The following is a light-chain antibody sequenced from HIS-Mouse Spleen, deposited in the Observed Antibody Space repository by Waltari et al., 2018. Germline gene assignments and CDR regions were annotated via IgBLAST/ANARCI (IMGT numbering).Light chain of an antibody. V-gene: IGLV3-25*03. J-gene: IGLJ2*01. CDR3: QSADSSGTVV. Sequence: SYELTQPPSVSVSPGQTARITCSGDALPKQYAYWYQQKPGQAPVLVIYKDRERPSGIPGRFSGSSSGTTVTLTIRGVQAEDEADYYCQSADSSGTVVFGGGTKLTVL. CDR1: ALPKQY. CDR2: KDR.